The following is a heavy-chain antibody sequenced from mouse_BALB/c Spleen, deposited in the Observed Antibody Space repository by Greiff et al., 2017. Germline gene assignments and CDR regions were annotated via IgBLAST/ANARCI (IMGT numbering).Heavy chain of an antibody. CDR3: ATARYDGLSY. CDR2: INPSSGYT. V-gene: IGHV1-4*01. D-gene: IGHD2-14*01. CDR1: GYTFTSYT. Sequence: VKLVESGAELARPGASVKMSCKASGYTFTSYTMHWVKQRPGQGLEWIGYINPSSGYTNYNQKFKDKATLTADKSSSTAYMQLSSLTSEDSAVYYCATARYDGLSYWGQGTTLTVSS. J-gene: IGHJ2*01.